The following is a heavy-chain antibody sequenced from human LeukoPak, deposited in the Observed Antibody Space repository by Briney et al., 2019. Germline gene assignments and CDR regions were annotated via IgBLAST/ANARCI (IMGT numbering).Heavy chain of an antibody. Sequence: PGGSLRLSCAASGFTFNNYNMNWVRQAPGKGLEWVSYISSSSSTIYYADSVKGRFTISRDNAKNSLYLQMNSLRAEDTAVYHCASGYSMDYWGQGTLVTVSS. CDR1: GFTFNNYN. CDR2: ISSSSSTI. V-gene: IGHV3-48*01. CDR3: ASGYSMDY. D-gene: IGHD6-13*01. J-gene: IGHJ4*02.